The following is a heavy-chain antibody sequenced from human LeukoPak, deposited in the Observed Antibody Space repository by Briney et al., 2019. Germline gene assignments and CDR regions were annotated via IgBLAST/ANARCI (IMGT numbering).Heavy chain of an antibody. J-gene: IGHJ4*02. CDR1: GYTLTELS. CDR2: FDPEDGET. Sequence: ASVKVSCKVSGYTLTELSMHWVPQAPGKGVEWMGGFDPEDGETICAQNFQGRVTMTEDTSTDTAYMELSSLRSEDTAVYYCATCSGGWYYDYWGQGTLVTVSS. V-gene: IGHV1-24*01. CDR3: ATCSGGWYYDY. D-gene: IGHD6-19*01.